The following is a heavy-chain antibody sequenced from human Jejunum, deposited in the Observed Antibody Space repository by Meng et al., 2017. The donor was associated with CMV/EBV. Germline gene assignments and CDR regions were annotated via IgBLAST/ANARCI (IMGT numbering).Heavy chain of an antibody. CDR3: AKDRRGGFYDGMDV. D-gene: IGHD6-25*01. J-gene: IGHJ6*02. Sequence: SGFTFDDHAMPWVRQVPGKGLECVSSITWNSGRIDYADSVKGRFTISRDNAKNSLYLQMNSLRPEDTAVYYCAKDRRGGFYDGMDVWGQGTTVTVSS. CDR2: ITWNSGRI. CDR1: GFTFDDHA. V-gene: IGHV3-9*01.